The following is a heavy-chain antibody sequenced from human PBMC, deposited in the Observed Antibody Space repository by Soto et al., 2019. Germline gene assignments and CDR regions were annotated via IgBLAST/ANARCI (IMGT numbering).Heavy chain of an antibody. CDR3: ARETVAGFGELGDY. V-gene: IGHV3-21*01. D-gene: IGHD3-10*01. Sequence: PGGSLRLSCAASGFTFSSYSMNWVRQAPGKGLEWVSSISSSSSYIYYADSVKGRFTISRDNAKNSLYLQMNSLRAEDTAVYYCARETVAGFGELGDYWGQGTLVTVSS. J-gene: IGHJ4*02. CDR2: ISSSSSYI. CDR1: GFTFSSYS.